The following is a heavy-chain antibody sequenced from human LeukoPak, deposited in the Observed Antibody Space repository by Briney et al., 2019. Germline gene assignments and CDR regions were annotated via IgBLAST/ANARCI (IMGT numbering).Heavy chain of an antibody. CDR1: GFTFSSYG. D-gene: IGHD2-21*02. CDR2: IWYDGSNK. V-gene: IGHV3-33*06. J-gene: IGHJ4*02. Sequence: GRSLRLSCAASGFTFSSYGMQWVRQAAGKGLEWVAVIWYDGSNKYYADSVKGRFTISRDNSKNTLYLQMNSLRAEDTAVYYCAKDLADCGGDCLFDYWGQGTLVTVSS. CDR3: AKDLADCGGDCLFDY.